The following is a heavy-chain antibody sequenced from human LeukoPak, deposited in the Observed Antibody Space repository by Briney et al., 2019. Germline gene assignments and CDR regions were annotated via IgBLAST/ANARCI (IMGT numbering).Heavy chain of an antibody. J-gene: IGHJ5*02. Sequence: SETLSLTCAVYGGSFSGYYWSWIRQPPGKGLEWIGEINHSGSTNYNPSLKSRVTISVDTSKNQFSLKLSSVTAADTAVYYCAREPGTSYCSVGSCYRRWFDPWGQGTLVTVSS. V-gene: IGHV4-34*01. CDR3: AREPGTSYCSVGSCYRRWFDP. D-gene: IGHD2-15*01. CDR1: GGSFSGYY. CDR2: INHSGST.